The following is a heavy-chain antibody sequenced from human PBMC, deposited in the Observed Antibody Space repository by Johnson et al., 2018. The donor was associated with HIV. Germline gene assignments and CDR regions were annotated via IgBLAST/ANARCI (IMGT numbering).Heavy chain of an antibody. CDR2: ISYDGSNK. V-gene: IGHV3-30*03. J-gene: IGHJ3*02. Sequence: QVQLVESGGGLVQPGGSLRLSCATSGFSFSNYGMHWVRQVPGKGLEWVAVISYDGSNKYYADSVKGRFTISRDNSKNTLYLQMNSLRAEDTAVYYCAREGFGATGSGEDAFDIWGQGTMVTVSS. D-gene: IGHD6-13*01. CDR1: GFSFSNYG. CDR3: AREGFGATGSGEDAFDI.